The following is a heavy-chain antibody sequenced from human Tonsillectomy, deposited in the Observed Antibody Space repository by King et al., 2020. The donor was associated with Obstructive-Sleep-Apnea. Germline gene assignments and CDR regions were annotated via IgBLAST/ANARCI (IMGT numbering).Heavy chain of an antibody. J-gene: IGHJ5*02. Sequence: QVQLQESGPGLVKPSETLSLTCTVSGYSISSGYYWGWIRQPPGKGLEWIGSIYHSGSTYYNPSLKSRVTISVDTSKNQFSLKLSSVTAADTAVYYWAREKVGWFGESTNWFDPWGQGTLVTVSS. CDR2: IYHSGST. CDR1: GYSISSGYY. V-gene: IGHV4-38-2*02. D-gene: IGHD3-10*01. CDR3: AREKVGWFGESTNWFDP.